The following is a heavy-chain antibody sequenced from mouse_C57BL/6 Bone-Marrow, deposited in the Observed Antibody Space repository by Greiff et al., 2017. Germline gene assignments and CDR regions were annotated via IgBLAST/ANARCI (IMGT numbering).Heavy chain of an antibody. CDR1: GYTFTDYY. Sequence: EVQLQQSGPELVKPGASVKISCKASGYTFTDYYMNWVKQSHGKSLEWIGDINPNNGGTSYNQKFKGKATLTVDKSSSTAYMELRSLTSEDSAVYYCARESLYFDYWGQGTTLTVSS. D-gene: IGHD6-1*01. CDR2: INPNNGGT. V-gene: IGHV1-26*01. CDR3: ARESLYFDY. J-gene: IGHJ2*01.